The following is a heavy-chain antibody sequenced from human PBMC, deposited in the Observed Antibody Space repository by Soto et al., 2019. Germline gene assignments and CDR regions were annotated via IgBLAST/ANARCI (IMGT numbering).Heavy chain of an antibody. CDR3: ARDSDYGDSEYFQH. V-gene: IGHV4-59*01. D-gene: IGHD4-17*01. CDR1: GGSISSYY. Sequence: SETLSLTCTVSGGSISSYYWSWIRQPPGKGLEWIGYIYYSGSTNYNPSLKSRVTISVDTSKNQFSLKLSSVTAADTAVYYCARDSDYGDSEYFQHWGQGTLVTVSS. J-gene: IGHJ1*01. CDR2: IYYSGST.